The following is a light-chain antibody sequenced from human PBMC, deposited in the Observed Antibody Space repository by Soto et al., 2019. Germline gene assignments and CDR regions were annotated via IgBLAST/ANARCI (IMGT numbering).Light chain of an antibody. CDR2: AAS. CDR3: QQYYSYPGT. Sequence: IHLTQSPSSLSASLGDRVTITCRASQGISSYLAWYQQKPGKAPKLLIYAASTLQSGVPSRFSGSGSGTDFTLTISCLQSEDFETYYCQQYYSYPGTFGQGTKVDIK. J-gene: IGKJ1*01. CDR1: QGISSY. V-gene: IGKV1-8*01.